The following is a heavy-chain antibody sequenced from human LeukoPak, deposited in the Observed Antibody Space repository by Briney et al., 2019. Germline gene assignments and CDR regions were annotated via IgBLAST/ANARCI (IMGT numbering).Heavy chain of an antibody. D-gene: IGHD4-17*01. V-gene: IGHV1-58*01. CDR3: AAAESVTTGYYFDY. CDR1: GFTFTSSA. Sequence: GASVKVSCKASGFTFTSSAVRWVRQARGQRLEWIGWIVVGSGNTNYAQKFQERVTITRDMSTSTAYMELSSLRSEDTAVYYCAAAESVTTGYYFDYWGQGTLVTVSS. J-gene: IGHJ4*02. CDR2: IVVGSGNT.